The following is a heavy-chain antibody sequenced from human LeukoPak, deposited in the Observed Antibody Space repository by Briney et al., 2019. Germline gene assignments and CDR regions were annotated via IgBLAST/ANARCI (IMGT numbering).Heavy chain of an antibody. CDR2: INPNSGGT. CDR3: ARGFIAAGGFDY. J-gene: IGHJ4*02. Sequence: ASVKVSCKASGYTFTGYYMHWVRQAPGQGLEWMGWINPNSGGTNYAQKFQGRVTMTRNTSINTAYMELSSLRSEDTAVYYCARGFIAAGGFDYWGQGTPVTVSS. D-gene: IGHD6-13*01. CDR1: GYTFTGYY. V-gene: IGHV1-2*02.